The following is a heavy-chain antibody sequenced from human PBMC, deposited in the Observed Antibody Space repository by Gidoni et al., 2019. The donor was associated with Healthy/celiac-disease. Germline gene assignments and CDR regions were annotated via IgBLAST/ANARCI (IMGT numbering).Heavy chain of an antibody. CDR3: RRTAAVRGAFDI. CDR2: IYTSGST. Sequence: QVQLQESGPGLVKPSQTLSLTCTVSGGSISRGSYYWSWIRQPAGKGLEWIGRIYTSGSTNYNPSLKSRVTISGDTSKNQFSLKRSSVTAADTAVYYCRRTAAVRGAFDIWGQGTMVTVSS. V-gene: IGHV4-61*02. D-gene: IGHD6-13*01. J-gene: IGHJ3*02. CDR1: GGSISRGSYY.